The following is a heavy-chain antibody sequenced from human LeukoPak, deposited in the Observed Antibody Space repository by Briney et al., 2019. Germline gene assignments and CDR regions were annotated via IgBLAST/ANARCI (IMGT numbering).Heavy chain of an antibody. CDR1: GFTFSRYS. CDR3: ASQEEAVWPEPLDY. Sequence: PGGSLRLSCAASGFTFSRYSMNWVRQAPGKGLEWVSSISTSSIYIYYADSLKGRFTISRDNAKNSLYLQMNSLGAEDTAVYYCASQEEAVWPEPLDYWGQGTLVTVSS. CDR2: ISTSSIYI. J-gene: IGHJ4*02. D-gene: IGHD1-14*01. V-gene: IGHV3-21*01.